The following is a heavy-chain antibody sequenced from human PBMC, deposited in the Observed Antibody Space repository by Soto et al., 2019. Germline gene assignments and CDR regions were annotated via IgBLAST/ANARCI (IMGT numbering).Heavy chain of an antibody. J-gene: IGHJ4*02. Sequence: LRLSCAASGFTFSSYSMNWVRQAPGKGLEWVSSISSSSSYIYYADSVKGRFTISRDNAKNSLYLQMNSLRAEDTAVYYCARVSVLGFWPGDYYFDYWGQGTLVTVSS. CDR3: ARVSVLGFWPGDYYFDY. D-gene: IGHD2-15*01. CDR2: ISSSSSYI. V-gene: IGHV3-21*01. CDR1: GFTFSSYS.